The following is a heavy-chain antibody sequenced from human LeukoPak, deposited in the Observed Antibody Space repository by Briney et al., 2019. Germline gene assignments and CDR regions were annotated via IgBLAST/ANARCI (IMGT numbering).Heavy chain of an antibody. CDR2: ISWNGGST. D-gene: IGHD6-19*01. V-gene: IGHV3-9*01. J-gene: IGHJ4*02. CDR1: GFTFDNYA. CDR3: AKGLRSNRAVAGTDY. Sequence: PGRSLRLSCVASGFTFDNYAMHWVRQAPGKGLEWVSGISWNGGSTGYADSVKGRFTISRDNAKNSLYLQMNSLRAEDTALYYCAKGLRSNRAVAGTDYWGQGTLVTVSS.